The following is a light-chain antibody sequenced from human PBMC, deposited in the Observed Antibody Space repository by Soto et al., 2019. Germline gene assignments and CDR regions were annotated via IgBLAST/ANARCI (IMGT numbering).Light chain of an antibody. CDR1: QSVSSN. V-gene: IGKV3-15*01. J-gene: IGKJ1*01. Sequence: EIVMTQSPATLSVSPGERATLSCRASQSVSSNLAWYQQKPGQAPSLLIYGASTRATGIPARSSGSGSGTEFTLTISSLQSEDFAVYYCQQYNNWPRTFRQGTMV. CDR2: GAS. CDR3: QQYNNWPRT.